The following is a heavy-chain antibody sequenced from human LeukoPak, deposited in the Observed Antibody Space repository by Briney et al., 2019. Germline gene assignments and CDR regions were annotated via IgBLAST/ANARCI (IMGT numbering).Heavy chain of an antibody. CDR3: ASKAVTYYYDY. D-gene: IGHD4-17*01. CDR2: INNDGSGT. V-gene: IGHV3-7*05. Sequence: GGSLRLSCAASGFTFSSSWVTWGRQAPGKGLEWVANINNDGSGTYYVDSVEGRFTISRDNAKNSLFLQMNSLRAEDTAVYYCASKAVTYYYDYWGQGTLVIVSS. J-gene: IGHJ4*02. CDR1: GFTFSSSW.